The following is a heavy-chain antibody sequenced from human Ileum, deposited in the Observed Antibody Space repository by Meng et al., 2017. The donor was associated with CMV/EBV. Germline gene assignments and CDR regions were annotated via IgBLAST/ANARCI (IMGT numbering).Heavy chain of an antibody. CDR2: IYYSGST. D-gene: IGHD4-17*01. V-gene: IGHV4-31*03. J-gene: IGHJ5*02. Sequence: TVSGGSISSGGYYWSWIRQHPGKGLEWIGYIYYSGSTYYNPSLKSRVTISVDTSKNQFSLKLSSVTAADTAVYYCARVSTVTIWFDPWGQGTLVTVSS. CDR3: ARVSTVTIWFDP. CDR1: GGSISSGGYY.